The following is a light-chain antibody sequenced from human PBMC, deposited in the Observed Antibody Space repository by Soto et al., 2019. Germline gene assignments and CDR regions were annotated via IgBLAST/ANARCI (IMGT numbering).Light chain of an antibody. J-gene: IGLJ2*01. CDR3: GTWDTSLTIGG. CDR1: TSSIGNSF. Sequence: QSVLTQPPSVSAAPGQKVTISCSGSTSSIGNSFVSWYQQFPGTAPKLLIDDNNKRPSGIPDRFSGSKSGTSATLDITGLQTGDEADYYCGTWDTSLTIGGFGGGTKLTVL. CDR2: DNN. V-gene: IGLV1-51*01.